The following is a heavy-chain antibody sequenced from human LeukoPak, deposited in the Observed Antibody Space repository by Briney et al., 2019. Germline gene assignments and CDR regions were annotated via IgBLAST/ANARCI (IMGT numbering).Heavy chain of an antibody. D-gene: IGHD6-6*01. CDR2: ISSSSSYI. CDR3: ARFIAARPFDY. Sequence: GGSLRLSCAASGFTFSSYSMNWVRQAPGKGLEWVSSISSSSSYIYYADPVKGRFTISRDNAKNSLYLQMNSLRAEDTAVYYCARFIAARPFDYWGQGTLVTVSS. CDR1: GFTFSSYS. J-gene: IGHJ4*02. V-gene: IGHV3-21*01.